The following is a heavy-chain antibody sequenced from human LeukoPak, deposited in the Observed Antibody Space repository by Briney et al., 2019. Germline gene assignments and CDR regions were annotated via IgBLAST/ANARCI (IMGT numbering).Heavy chain of an antibody. V-gene: IGHV5-51*01. J-gene: IGHJ6*02. CDR1: GYSFKNYW. Sequence: GESLQISCKGSGYSFKNYWIAWVRRMPGKGVEWMGIIYPGDSNTRYNPSFQGQVTISADKSISTAYLQWSSLKASDTAEYYCARQGFVASYGVDVWGQGTTVTVSS. CDR2: IYPGDSNT. CDR3: ARQGFVASYGVDV.